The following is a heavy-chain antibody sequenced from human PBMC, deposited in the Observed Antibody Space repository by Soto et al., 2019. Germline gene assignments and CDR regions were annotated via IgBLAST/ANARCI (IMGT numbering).Heavy chain of an antibody. J-gene: IGHJ4*02. CDR2: IFYSGST. V-gene: IGHV4-59*01. D-gene: IGHD6-13*01. CDR3: ARDGNIAAAGMGFDY. Sequence: SETLSLTCTVSGGSISSYYWSWIRQPPGKGLEWIGYIFYSGSTNYNPSLKSRFIISVDTSKNQVSLKLSSVTAADTAVYWCARDGNIAAAGMGFDYWGQGTLVT. CDR1: GGSISSYY.